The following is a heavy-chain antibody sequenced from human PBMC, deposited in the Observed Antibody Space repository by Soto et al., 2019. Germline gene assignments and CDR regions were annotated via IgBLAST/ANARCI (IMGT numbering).Heavy chain of an antibody. CDR3: ARHQAVTVTDHPTGMDV. V-gene: IGHV4-31*03. D-gene: IGHD4-4*01. CDR2: IYYSGST. J-gene: IGHJ6*02. Sequence: SETLSLTCTVSGGSISSGGYYWSWIRQHPGKGLEWIGYIYYSGSTYYNPSLKSRVTISVDTSKNQFSLKLSSVTAADTAVYYCARHQAVTVTDHPTGMDVWGQGTTVTVSS. CDR1: GGSISSGGYY.